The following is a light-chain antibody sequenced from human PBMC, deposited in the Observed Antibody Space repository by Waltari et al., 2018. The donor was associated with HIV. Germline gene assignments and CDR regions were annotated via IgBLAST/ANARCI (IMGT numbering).Light chain of an antibody. CDR1: KLGDKY. Sequence: SYELTQPPSVSSSPGQTARITCSGHKLGDKYACWYQPKPGQSPVLVIYQDSKRPSPIPERFSGSNSGNTATLTISGTQAMDEADYYCQAWDSSTGVFRTGTKVTVL. CDR2: QDS. J-gene: IGLJ1*01. V-gene: IGLV3-1*01. CDR3: QAWDSSTGV.